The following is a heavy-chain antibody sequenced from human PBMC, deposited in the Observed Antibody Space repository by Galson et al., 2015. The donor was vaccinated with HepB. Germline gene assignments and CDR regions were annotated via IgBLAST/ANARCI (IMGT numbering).Heavy chain of an antibody. CDR1: GFTFSSYG. CDR2: LSYDGSNQ. V-gene: IGHV3-30*18. D-gene: IGHD6-19*01. Sequence: SLRLSCAASGFTFSSYGMHWVRQAPGKGLEWVAVLSYDGSNQYYADSVKGRFTISRDISKNTLFLQMNSLRPEDTAVYYCAKEHNQQWLQHWDYFDYWGQGTLVTVSS. CDR3: AKEHNQQWLQHWDYFDY. J-gene: IGHJ4*02.